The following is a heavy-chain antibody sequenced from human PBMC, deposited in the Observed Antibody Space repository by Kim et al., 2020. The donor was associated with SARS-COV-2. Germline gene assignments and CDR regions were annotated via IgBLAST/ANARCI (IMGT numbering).Heavy chain of an antibody. D-gene: IGHD3-10*01. J-gene: IGHJ6*02. CDR3: AKDGNGYYYGSGSYYTYYYYYCMYV. CDR1: GFTFSSYA. CDR2: ISGSGGST. V-gene: IGHV3-23*01. Sequence: GGSLRLSCAASGFTFSSYAMSWVRQAPGKGLEWVSAISGSGGSTYYADSVKGRFTISRDNSKNTLYLQMNSLRAEDTAVYYCAKDGNGYYYGSGSYYTYYYYYCMYVSGQWTTVTVSS.